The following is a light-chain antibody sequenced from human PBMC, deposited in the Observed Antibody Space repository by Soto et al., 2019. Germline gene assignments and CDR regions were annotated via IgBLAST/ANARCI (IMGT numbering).Light chain of an antibody. Sequence: IVMTQSPATLSVSPGERATLSCRVSQSVSSNLAWYQQKPGQAPRLLIYGASTRATGIPARFSGSGSVTEFTLTISSLQSEDFAVYYCQQYNNWPPVTFGGGTKVEIK. J-gene: IGKJ4*01. CDR3: QQYNNWPPVT. CDR1: QSVSSN. CDR2: GAS. V-gene: IGKV3-15*01.